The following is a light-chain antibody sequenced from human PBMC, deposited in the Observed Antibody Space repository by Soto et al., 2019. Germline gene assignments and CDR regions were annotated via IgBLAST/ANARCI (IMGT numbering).Light chain of an antibody. V-gene: IGKV3-11*01. CDR2: DAS. J-gene: IGKJ1*01. CDR3: QQRSNWPT. Sequence: ILLTQSPSTLSLSPGERATLSCRASQSVSSYLAWYQQKPGQAPRLLIYDASNRATGIPARLSGSGSGTDFTLTISSLEPEDFAVYYCQQRSNWPTFGQGTKVDIK. CDR1: QSVSSY.